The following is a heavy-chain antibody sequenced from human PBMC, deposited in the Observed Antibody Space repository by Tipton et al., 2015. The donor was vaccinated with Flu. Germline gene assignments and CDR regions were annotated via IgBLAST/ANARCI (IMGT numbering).Heavy chain of an antibody. D-gene: IGHD4-17*01. CDR1: GASVSTSY. V-gene: IGHV4-59*02. CDR3: ARMEWTVTTPRYFDL. CDR2: IQNSGVT. Sequence: TLSLTCTVSGASVSTSYWSWIRQPPGKGLEWVGYIQNSGVTNYNPSLKSRVTISVDTSKNQFSLKLSSVTAADTAVYYCARMEWTVTTPRYFDLWGRSTLVTVSS. J-gene: IGHJ2*01.